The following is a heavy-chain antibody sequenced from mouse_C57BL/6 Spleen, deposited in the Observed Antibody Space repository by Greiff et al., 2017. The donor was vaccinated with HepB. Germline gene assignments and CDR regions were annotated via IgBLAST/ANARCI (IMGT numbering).Heavy chain of an antibody. D-gene: IGHD1-1*01. V-gene: IGHV1-82*01. J-gene: IGHJ4*01. CDR1: GYAFSSSW. CDR2: IYPGGGDT. Sequence: QVQLQQSGPELVKPGASVKFSCKASGYAFSSSWMNWVKQGPGKGLEWIGRIYPGGGDTNYNGKFTGKATLTADKSSSTAYMQLSSLTSEDSAVYFCARTTVVAKGALDYWGQGTSVTVAS. CDR3: ARTTVVAKGALDY.